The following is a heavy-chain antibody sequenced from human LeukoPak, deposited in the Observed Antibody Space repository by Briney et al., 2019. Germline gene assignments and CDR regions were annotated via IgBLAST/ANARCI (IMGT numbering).Heavy chain of an antibody. J-gene: IGHJ5*02. D-gene: IGHD3-22*01. CDR2: IIPIFGTA. CDR1: GGTFSSYA. CDR3: ASPSGHYDSSGYYYGGWFDP. V-gene: IGHV1-69*06. Sequence: GASVKVSCKASGGTFSSYAISWVRQAPGQGLEWMGGIIPIFGTANYAQKFQGRVTITADKSTSTAYMELSSLRSEDTAVYYCASPSGHYDSSGYYYGGWFDPWGQGTLVTVSS.